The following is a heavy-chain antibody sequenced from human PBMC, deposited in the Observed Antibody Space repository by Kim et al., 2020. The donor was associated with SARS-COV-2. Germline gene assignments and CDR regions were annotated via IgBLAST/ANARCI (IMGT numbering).Heavy chain of an antibody. CDR1: GFSLSTSGMC. CDR2: IDWDDDK. CDR3: ARIPVDDFPNYYYYGMDV. J-gene: IGHJ6*02. V-gene: IGHV2-70*01. D-gene: IGHD3-16*01. Sequence: SGPKLVNPTQTLTLTCTFSGFSLSTSGMCVSWIRQPPGKALEWLALIDWDDDKYYSTSLKTRLTISKDTSKNQVVLTMTNMDPVDTATYYCARIPVDDFPNYYYYGMDVWGQGTTVTVSS.